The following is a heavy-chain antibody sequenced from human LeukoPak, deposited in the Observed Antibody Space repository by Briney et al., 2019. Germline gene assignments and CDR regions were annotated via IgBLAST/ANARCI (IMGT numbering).Heavy chain of an antibody. J-gene: IGHJ4*02. Sequence: SETLSLTCAVYGGSFSGYYWSWIRQPPGKGLEWIGEINHSGSTNYNPSLKSRVTISVDTSKNQFSLKLSSVTAADTAVYYCASFPGPHFWPPFVYWGQGTLVTVSS. V-gene: IGHV4-34*01. CDR1: GGSFSGYY. D-gene: IGHD3-3*02. CDR2: INHSGST. CDR3: ASFPGPHFWPPFVY.